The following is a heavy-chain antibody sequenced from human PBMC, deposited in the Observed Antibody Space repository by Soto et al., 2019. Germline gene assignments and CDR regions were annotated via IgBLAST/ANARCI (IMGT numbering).Heavy chain of an antibody. V-gene: IGHV3-23*01. J-gene: IGHJ4*02. D-gene: IGHD3-10*01. CDR1: GFTFSSYA. CDR2: ISGSGGST. CDR3: AKDTRTHYYYGSGSYYKSAELTGIDY. Sequence: GGSLRLSCAASGFTFSSYAMSWVRQAPGKGLEWVSAISGSGGSTYYADSVKGRFTISRDNSKNTLYLQMNSLRAEDTAVYYCAKDTRTHYYYGSGSYYKSAELTGIDYWGQGTLVTVSS.